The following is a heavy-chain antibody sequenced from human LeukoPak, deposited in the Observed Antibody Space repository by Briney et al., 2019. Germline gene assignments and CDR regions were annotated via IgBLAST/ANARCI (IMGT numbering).Heavy chain of an antibody. V-gene: IGHV3-74*01. CDR3: ATDFHGAHDC. D-gene: IGHD3-3*01. CDR1: GFILSGYW. Sequence: GGSLRLSCEASGFILSGYWIHWVRQAPGKGLLWVARINPDGSITNYADSVKGRFTISRDNAKNTLYLQMNSLRADDTSVYYCATDFHGAHDCWGQGTLVTVSS. J-gene: IGHJ4*02. CDR2: INPDGSIT.